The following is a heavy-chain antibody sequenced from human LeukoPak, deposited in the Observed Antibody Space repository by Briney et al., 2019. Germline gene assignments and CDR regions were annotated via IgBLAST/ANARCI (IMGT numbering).Heavy chain of an antibody. CDR2: ISGSGGST. Sequence: GGSLRLSCAASGFTFSSYAMSWVRQAPGKGLEWVSGISGSGGSTYYADSVKGRFTTSRDNSKNTLYLQMNSLRAEDTAVYYCAKYLKGDCYSTFIDYWGQGTLVTVSS. J-gene: IGHJ4*02. V-gene: IGHV3-23*01. CDR1: GFTFSSYA. D-gene: IGHD2-21*02. CDR3: AKYLKGDCYSTFIDY.